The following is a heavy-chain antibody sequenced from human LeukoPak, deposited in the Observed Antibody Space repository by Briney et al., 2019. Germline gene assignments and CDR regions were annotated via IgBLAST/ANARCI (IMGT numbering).Heavy chain of an antibody. CDR3: ARDKGRFLEWLGDAFDI. CDR1: GFTFSSYS. J-gene: IGHJ3*02. CDR2: ISSSSSYI. V-gene: IGHV3-21*01. Sequence: GGSLRLSCAASGFTFSSYSMNWVRQAPGKGLEWVSSISSSSSYIYYADSVKGRFTISRDNAKNSLYLQINSLRAEDTAVYYCARDKGRFLEWLGDAFDIWGQGTMVTVSS. D-gene: IGHD3-3*01.